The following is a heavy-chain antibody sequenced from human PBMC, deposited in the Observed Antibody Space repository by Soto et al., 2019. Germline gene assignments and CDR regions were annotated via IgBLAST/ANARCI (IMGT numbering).Heavy chain of an antibody. V-gene: IGHV1-18*04. CDR1: GYTFINYA. CDR2: VSSYNDNT. J-gene: IGHJ4*02. Sequence: QVQLVQSGAEVKKPGTSVTVSCTASGYTFINYAISWVRQAPGQGLEWMGWVSSYNDNTIYAQNFQDRVMMTTDTSTNTVFRELRNLRSDDSTVYYCARAHTAHAQLAFWGQGTLVTVSS. CDR3: ARAHTAHAQLAF.